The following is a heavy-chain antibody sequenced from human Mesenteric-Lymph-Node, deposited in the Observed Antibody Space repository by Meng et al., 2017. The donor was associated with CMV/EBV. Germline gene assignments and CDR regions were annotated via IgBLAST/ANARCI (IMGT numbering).Heavy chain of an antibody. D-gene: IGHD1-26*01. CDR3: ARGGSYSRPLDY. CDR1: GFTFSTYW. J-gene: IGHJ4*02. V-gene: IGHV3-7*03. Sequence: GESLKISCVASGFTFSTYWMSWVRQAPGKGLEWVANIKQDGSDKYSVGSVKGRFTISRDNSKNSLYLQLNSLGTEDTALYYCARGGSYSRPLDYWGQGTLVTVSS. CDR2: IKQDGSDK.